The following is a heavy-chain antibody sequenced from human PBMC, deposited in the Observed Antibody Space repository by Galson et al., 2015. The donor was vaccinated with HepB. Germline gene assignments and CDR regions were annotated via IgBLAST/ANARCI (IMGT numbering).Heavy chain of an antibody. J-gene: IGHJ4*02. CDR1: GFTFSSYS. D-gene: IGHD3-16*01. CDR2: ISSSSSTI. CDR3: ARDTGPNAYETTTLGVFDY. V-gene: IGHV3-48*02. Sequence: SLRLSCAASGFTFSSYSMNWVRQAPGKGLEWVSYISSSSSTIYYADSVKGRFTISRDNAKNSLYLQMNSLRDEDTAVYYCARDTGPNAYETTTLGVFDYWGQGTLVTVSS.